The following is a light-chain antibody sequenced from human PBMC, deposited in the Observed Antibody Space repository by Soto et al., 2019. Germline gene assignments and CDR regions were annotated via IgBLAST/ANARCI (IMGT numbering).Light chain of an antibody. J-gene: IGKJ2*01. Sequence: EIVSTQSPGTLSLSPGERATLSCRASQSVSSSYLAWYQQKPGQAPRLLIYGASSRATGIPDRFSGSGSGPDFTLTISRLEPEDFAVYYCQQYGSSPLYTFGQGTKLEIK. CDR3: QQYGSSPLYT. V-gene: IGKV3-20*01. CDR1: QSVSSSY. CDR2: GAS.